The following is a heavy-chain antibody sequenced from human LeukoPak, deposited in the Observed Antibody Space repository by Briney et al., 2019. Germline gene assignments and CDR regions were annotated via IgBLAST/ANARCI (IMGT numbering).Heavy chain of an antibody. CDR3: AKDPDYGDYFDY. CDR2: ISWNSGSI. D-gene: IGHD4-17*01. J-gene: IGHJ4*02. Sequence: GGSLRLSCAASGFTFDDYAMHWVRQAPGKGLEWVSGISWNSGSIGYADSVKGRFTISRDNAKNSLYLQMNSLRAEDTAVYYCAKDPDYGDYFDYWGQGTLVTVSS. V-gene: IGHV3-9*01. CDR1: GFTFDDYA.